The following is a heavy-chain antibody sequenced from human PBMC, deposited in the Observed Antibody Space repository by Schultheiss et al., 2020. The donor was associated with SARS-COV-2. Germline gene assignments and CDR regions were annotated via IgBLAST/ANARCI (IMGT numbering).Heavy chain of an antibody. J-gene: IGHJ5*02. CDR1: GSTFTLSG. CDR2: ISAYNGNT. CDR3: ARVKCLEWILCSWWFDP. V-gene: IGHV1-18*01. D-gene: IGHD3-3*01. Sequence: ASVKVSCMASGSTFTLSGLLLVLQAPGQGLEWMGWISAYNGNTHYAQKFQGRVTMTTDTSTSTAYMELRSLRSDDTAVYYCARVKCLEWILCSWWFDPWGQGTLVTVSS.